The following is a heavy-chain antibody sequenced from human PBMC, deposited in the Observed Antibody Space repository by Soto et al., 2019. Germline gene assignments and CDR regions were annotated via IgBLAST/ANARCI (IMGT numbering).Heavy chain of an antibody. Sequence: SETLSLTCAVYGGSFNGYYWSWIRQTPEKGLEWIGEISHSGTTNYNPSLKSRVTISVDTSKDLYSLKLLSVTVADTAVYYCARGSWGYCSPCYMDVWGKGTTVTVSS. D-gene: IGHD2-15*01. CDR1: GGSFNGYY. CDR3: ARGSWGYCSPCYMDV. CDR2: ISHSGTT. J-gene: IGHJ6*03. V-gene: IGHV4-34*01.